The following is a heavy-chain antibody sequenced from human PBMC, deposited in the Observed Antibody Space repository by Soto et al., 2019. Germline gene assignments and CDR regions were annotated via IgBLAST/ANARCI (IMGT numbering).Heavy chain of an antibody. J-gene: IGHJ4*02. CDR2: FYYSGST. V-gene: IGHV4-59*08. Sequence: QVQLQESGPGLVKPSETLSLTCTVSGGSISSYYWSWIRQPPGKGLEWIGYFYYSGSTNYNPSLKSRVTISGDTSKNQFSLKLSSVTAADTAMYYCARSNGYDLFDYWGQGTLVTVSS. CDR1: GGSISSYY. CDR3: ARSNGYDLFDY. D-gene: IGHD5-12*01.